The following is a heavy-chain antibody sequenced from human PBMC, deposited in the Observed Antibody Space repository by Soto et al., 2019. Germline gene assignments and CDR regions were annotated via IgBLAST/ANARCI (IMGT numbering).Heavy chain of an antibody. CDR3: ARDAGAARPVGGYYFDY. CDR2: ISYDGSNK. CDR1: GFTFSSYA. D-gene: IGHD6-6*01. Sequence: LRLSCAAPGFTFSSYAMHWVRQAPGKGLEWVAVISYDGSNKYYADSVKGRFTISRDNSKNTLYLQMNSLRAEDTAVYYCARDAGAARPVGGYYFDYWGQGTLVTVSS. V-gene: IGHV3-30-3*01. J-gene: IGHJ4*02.